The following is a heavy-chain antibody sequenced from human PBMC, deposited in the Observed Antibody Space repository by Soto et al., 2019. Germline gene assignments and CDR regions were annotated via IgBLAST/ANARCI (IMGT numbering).Heavy chain of an antibody. Sequence: PGGSLRLSCAASGFTFSSYNMHWVRRAPGKGLEWVTVISYDDGSKKDYADSVKGRFTISRDNSKNTLYLQMNSLRVEDTAVYYCARDYYDSSGYYALFDYWGQGTLVTVSS. CDR2: ISYDDGSKK. D-gene: IGHD3-22*01. CDR1: GFTFSSYN. CDR3: ARDYYDSSGYYALFDY. V-gene: IGHV3-30-3*01. J-gene: IGHJ4*02.